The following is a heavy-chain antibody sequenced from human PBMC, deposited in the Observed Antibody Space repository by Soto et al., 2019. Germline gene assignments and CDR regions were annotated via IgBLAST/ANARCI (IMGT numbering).Heavy chain of an antibody. CDR1: GYTLTELS. CDR3: AMNYYDSSGYYTNFDY. Sequence: ASVKVSCKVSGYTLTELSMHWVRQAPGKGHEWMGGFDPEDGETIYAQKFQGRVTMTEDTSTDTAYMELSSLRSEDTAVYYCAMNYYDSSGYYTNFDYWGQGTLVTVS. J-gene: IGHJ4*02. D-gene: IGHD3-22*01. CDR2: FDPEDGET. V-gene: IGHV1-24*01.